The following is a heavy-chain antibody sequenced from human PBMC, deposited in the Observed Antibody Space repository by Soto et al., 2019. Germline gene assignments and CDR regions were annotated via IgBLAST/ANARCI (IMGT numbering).Heavy chain of an antibody. J-gene: IGHJ6*02. CDR2: IWYDGSNK. CDR3: ARDALGGLYRSSWYTMDV. V-gene: IGHV3-33*01. D-gene: IGHD6-13*01. Sequence: GGSLRFSCAASGFTFSSYGMHWVRQAPGKGLEWVAVIWYDGSNKYYADSVKGRFTISRDNSKNTLYLQMNSLRAEDTAVYYCARDALGGLYRSSWYTMDVWGQGTTVTVSS. CDR1: GFTFSSYG.